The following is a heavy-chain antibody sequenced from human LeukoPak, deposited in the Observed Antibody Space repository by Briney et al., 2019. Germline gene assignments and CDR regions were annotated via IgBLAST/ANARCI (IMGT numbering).Heavy chain of an antibody. CDR3: ATKADYYDSGGYDWYFDL. J-gene: IGHJ2*01. CDR1: GGSIRSYY. V-gene: IGHV4-59*01. CDR2: IYYTGRT. D-gene: IGHD3-22*01. Sequence: PSETLSLTCTVSGGSIRSYYWSWIRQPPGKGLEWIGYIYYTGRTNYYPSLKSRVTISVDTSKNQFSLTLNSVTAADTAVYYCATKADYYDSGGYDWYFDLWGRGTLVTVSS.